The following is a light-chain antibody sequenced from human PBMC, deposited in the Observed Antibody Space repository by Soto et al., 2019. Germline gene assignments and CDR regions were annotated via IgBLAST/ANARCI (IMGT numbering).Light chain of an antibody. V-gene: IGLV2-14*01. CDR1: TSDVGRYNY. J-gene: IGLJ1*01. CDR3: SSYTTSITYV. Sequence: QSVLTQPASVSGSPGQSITISCTGTTSDVGRYNYVSWYQQHPGKAPKLMIYEVSNRPSGVSNRFSGSKSGNTASLTISGLQAEDEADYYCSSYTTSITYVFGTGTNVTVL. CDR2: EVS.